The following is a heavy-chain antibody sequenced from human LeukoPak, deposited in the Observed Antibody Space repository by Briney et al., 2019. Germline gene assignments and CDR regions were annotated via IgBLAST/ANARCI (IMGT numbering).Heavy chain of an antibody. CDR3: AKDRDPYYYGSGSYFFPTN. V-gene: IGHV3-9*01. CDR2: ISWNSGSI. Sequence: PGGSLRLSCAASGFTFNGCAMHWFRQAPRKSLEWGSGISWNSGSIDYAESVKGRFTISRDNAKNFLYLQMNSLRAEDTALYYCAKDRDPYYYGSGSYFFPTNWGQGTLVTVSS. CDR1: GFTFNGCA. D-gene: IGHD3-10*01. J-gene: IGHJ4*02.